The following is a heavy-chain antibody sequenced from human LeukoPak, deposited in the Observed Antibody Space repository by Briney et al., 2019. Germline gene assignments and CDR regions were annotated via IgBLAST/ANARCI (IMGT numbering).Heavy chain of an antibody. V-gene: IGHV3-9*01. CDR3: AREQLRFLDPYYYMDV. CDR1: GFTFDDYA. D-gene: IGHD3-3*01. J-gene: IGHJ6*03. Sequence: GRSLRLSCAASGFTFDDYAMHWVRQAPGKGLEWVSGISWNSGSIGYADSVKGRFTISRDNAKNSLYLQMNSLRAEDTAVYYCAREQLRFLDPYYYMDVWGKGTTVTVSS. CDR2: ISWNSGSI.